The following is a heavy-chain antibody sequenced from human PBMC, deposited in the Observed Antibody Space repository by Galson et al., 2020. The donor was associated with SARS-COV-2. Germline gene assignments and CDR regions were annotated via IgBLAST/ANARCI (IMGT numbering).Heavy chain of an antibody. Sequence: TGGSLRLSCVVPGLRFSNYWMSWVRQAPGKGLEWVANINVDGSDQYYVDSVKGRFTFSRDNAKNSLYLQMNSLRAEDSAVYYCAVIYHTDAFDIWGQGTMVTVSS. V-gene: IGHV3-7*01. D-gene: IGHD2-2*01. CDR2: INVDGSDQ. CDR3: AVIYHTDAFDI. J-gene: IGHJ3*02. CDR1: GLRFSNYW.